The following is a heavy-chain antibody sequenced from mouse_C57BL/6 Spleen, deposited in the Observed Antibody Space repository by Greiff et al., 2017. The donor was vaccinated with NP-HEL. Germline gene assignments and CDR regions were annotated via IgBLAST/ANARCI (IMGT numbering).Heavy chain of an antibody. CDR1: GYTFTSYW. D-gene: IGHD2-4*01. CDR3: ARSGDYDGYYYAMDY. J-gene: IGHJ4*01. CDR2: IDPSDSYT. Sequence: QVQLKQPGAELVKPGASVKLSCKASGYTFTSYWMQWVKQRPGQGLEWIGEIDPSDSYTNYNQKFKGKATLTVDTSSSTAYMQLSSLTSEDSAVYYCARSGDYDGYYYAMDYWGQGTSVTVSS. V-gene: IGHV1-50*01.